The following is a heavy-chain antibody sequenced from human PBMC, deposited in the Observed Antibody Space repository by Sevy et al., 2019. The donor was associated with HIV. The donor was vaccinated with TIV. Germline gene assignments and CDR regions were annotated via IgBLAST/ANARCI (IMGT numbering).Heavy chain of an antibody. V-gene: IGHV7-4-1*02. D-gene: IGHD3-9*01. CDR3: ARENRYFDWSPTGPFDP. J-gene: IGHJ5*02. Sequence: ASVKVSCKASGYTFTSYAMSWVRQAPGQGLEWMGWINTNTGNPTYAQGFTGRFVFSLDTSVSTAYLQISSLKAGDTAVYYCARENRYFDWSPTGPFDPWGQGTLVTVSS. CDR2: INTNTGNP. CDR1: GYTFTSYA.